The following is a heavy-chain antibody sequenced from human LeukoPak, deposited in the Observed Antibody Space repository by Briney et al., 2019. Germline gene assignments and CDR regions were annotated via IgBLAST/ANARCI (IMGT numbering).Heavy chain of an antibody. D-gene: IGHD4-11*01. CDR3: AITIRGLEYFQH. J-gene: IGHJ1*01. Sequence: GGSLRLSCAASGFTFSSYWMSWVRQAPGKGLEWVANIKQDGSEKYYVDSVKGRFTISRDNSKNTLYLQMNSLSAEDTAVYYCAITIRGLEYFQHWGQGTLVTVSS. CDR2: IKQDGSEK. V-gene: IGHV3-7*03. CDR1: GFTFSSYW.